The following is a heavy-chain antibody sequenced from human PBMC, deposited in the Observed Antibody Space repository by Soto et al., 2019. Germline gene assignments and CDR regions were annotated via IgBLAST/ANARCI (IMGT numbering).Heavy chain of an antibody. J-gene: IGHJ4*02. Sequence: AGGSLRLSCSASRFTFGGYAMSWVRQAPVKGLEWVSGITGNAANTVYADSVKGRFTISRDNSKNALYLQLNSLRAEDTAVYFCAKAARYCGGDCYSSYFDPWGQGALVTVSS. CDR1: RFTFGGYA. V-gene: IGHV3-23*01. CDR3: AKAARYCGGDCYSSYFDP. D-gene: IGHD2-21*02. CDR2: ITGNAANT.